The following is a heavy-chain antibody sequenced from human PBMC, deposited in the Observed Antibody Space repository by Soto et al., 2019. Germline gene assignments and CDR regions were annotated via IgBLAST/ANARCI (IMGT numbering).Heavy chain of an antibody. CDR2: INAHSGGT. J-gene: IGHJ5*02. CDR1: GYSFTGYY. D-gene: IGHD6-6*01. V-gene: IGHV1-2*02. Sequence: ASVKVSCKASGYSFTGYYIHWLRQAPGQGLEWMGWINAHSGGTEYAQKFQGRVTLTRDTSIATAYLTLTSLTSDDTALYYCAKDLTRQLAYWLDPWGQGTQVTVSS. CDR3: AKDLTRQLAYWLDP.